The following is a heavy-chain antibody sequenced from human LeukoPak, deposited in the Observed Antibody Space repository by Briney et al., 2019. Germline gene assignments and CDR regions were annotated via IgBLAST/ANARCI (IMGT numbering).Heavy chain of an antibody. Sequence: GESLKISCKGSGYSVISYWIGWVRQMPGKGLEWMGIIYPDDSDTTYSPSFQGQVTISVDKSISTAYLQWSSMKASDTAMYYCARPYYYDSSAYYYYFDYWGQGTLVTVSS. CDR3: ARPYYYDSSAYYYYFDY. V-gene: IGHV5-51*01. CDR1: GYSVISYW. J-gene: IGHJ4*02. D-gene: IGHD3-22*01. CDR2: IYPDDSDT.